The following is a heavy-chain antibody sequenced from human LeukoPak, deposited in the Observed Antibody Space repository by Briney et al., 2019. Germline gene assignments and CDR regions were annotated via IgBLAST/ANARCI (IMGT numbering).Heavy chain of an antibody. D-gene: IGHD2-15*01. Sequence: SAKVSCKASGVTFIRYAISWVRQAPRQGLEWIGGIIPIFVTANYAQKFQGRVTITADESTSTAYMQLSSLRSEDTAVYYYARGNRWMVVAAWWFDPWGQGTLVTVSS. CDR3: ARGNRWMVVAAWWFDP. V-gene: IGHV1-69*13. CDR1: GVTFIRYA. CDR2: IIPIFVTA. J-gene: IGHJ5*02.